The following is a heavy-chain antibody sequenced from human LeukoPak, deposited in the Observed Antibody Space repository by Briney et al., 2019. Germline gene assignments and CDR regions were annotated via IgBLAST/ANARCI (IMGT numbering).Heavy chain of an antibody. Sequence: ASVKVSCTASGYTFTSYGISWVRQAPGQGLEWMGWISAYNGNTNYAQKFQGRVTMTTDTSTSTAYMELRSLRSDDTAVYYCARDQDTAMGFRGRTRSFDPWGQGTLVTVSS. D-gene: IGHD5-18*01. CDR3: ARDQDTAMGFRGRTRSFDP. CDR2: ISAYNGNT. J-gene: IGHJ5*02. CDR1: GYTFTSYG. V-gene: IGHV1-18*04.